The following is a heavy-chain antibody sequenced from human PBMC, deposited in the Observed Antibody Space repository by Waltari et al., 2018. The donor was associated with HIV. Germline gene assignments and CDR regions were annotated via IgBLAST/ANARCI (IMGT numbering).Heavy chain of an antibody. V-gene: IGHV4-61*02. CDR2: IYNSGST. CDR3: ARGSTAEYLDF. Sequence: QVQLQESGPGLVHPSQTLSLTCSLSGGSMTSANYFWNWIRQPAGKEPEWIGRIYNSGSTNYNPSLKSRVTMSVDTSKNHFSLKLASLSASDTAVYYCARGSTAEYLDFWGPGAQITVSS. D-gene: IGHD3-10*01. CDR1: GGSMTSANYF. J-gene: IGHJ4*02.